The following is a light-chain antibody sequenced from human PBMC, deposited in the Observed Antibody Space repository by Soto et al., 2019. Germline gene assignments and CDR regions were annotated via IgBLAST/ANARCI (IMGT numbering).Light chain of an antibody. CDR1: SSNIGAHYD. J-gene: IGLJ2*01. Sequence: QSVLTQPPSVSGAPGQGVTISCTGSSSNIGAHYDVHWYQQLPGTAPKLLIYVNTNRPSRVPDRFSGSKSDTSASLAITWLQAEDEADYCCQAYDGSLGGLVFGGGT. CDR2: VNT. CDR3: QAYDGSLGGLV. V-gene: IGLV1-40*01.